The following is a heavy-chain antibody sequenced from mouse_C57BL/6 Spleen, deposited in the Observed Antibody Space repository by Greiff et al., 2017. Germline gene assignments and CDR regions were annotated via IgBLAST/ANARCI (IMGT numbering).Heavy chain of an antibody. D-gene: IGHD2-4*01. V-gene: IGHV1-15*01. CDR3: VLRRYYAMDY. CDR2: IDPETGGT. Sequence: QVQLQQSGAELVRPGASVTLSCKASGYTFTDYEMHWVKQTPVHGLEWIGAIDPETGGTAYNQKFKGKAILTADKSSSTAYMELRSLTSEDSAVYYCVLRRYYAMDYWGQGTSVTVSS. J-gene: IGHJ4*01. CDR1: GYTFTDYE.